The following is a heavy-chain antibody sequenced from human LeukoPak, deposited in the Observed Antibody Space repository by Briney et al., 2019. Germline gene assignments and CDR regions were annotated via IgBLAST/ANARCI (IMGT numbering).Heavy chain of an antibody. CDR2: INPNSGGT. Sequence: ASVKVSCKASGYTFTGYYMHWVRQAPGQGREWMGWINPNSGGTNYAQKFQGRVTMTRDTSISTAYMELSRLRSDDTAVYYCARANYYDSSGYYYYYGMDVWGQGATVTVSS. CDR3: ARANYYDSSGYYYYYGMDV. J-gene: IGHJ6*02. D-gene: IGHD3-22*01. CDR1: GYTFTGYY. V-gene: IGHV1-2*02.